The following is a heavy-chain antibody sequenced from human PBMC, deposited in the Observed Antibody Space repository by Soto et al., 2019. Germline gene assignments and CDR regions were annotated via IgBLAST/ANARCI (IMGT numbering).Heavy chain of an antibody. CDR2: IYYSGST. V-gene: IGHV4-59*01. CDR1: GGSISSYY. D-gene: IGHD6-19*01. J-gene: IGHJ4*02. CDR3: ARDVGAVGDY. Sequence: SETLSLTCTVSGGSISSYYWSWIRQPPGKGLEWIGYIYYSGSTNYNPSLKSRVTISVDTSKNQFSLKLSSVTAADTAVYYCARDVGAVGDYWGQGTLVTVSS.